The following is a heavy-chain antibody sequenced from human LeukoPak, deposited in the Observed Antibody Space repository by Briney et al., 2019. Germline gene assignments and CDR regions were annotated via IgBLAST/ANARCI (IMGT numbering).Heavy chain of an antibody. CDR1: GFTFDDYA. CDR3: MSAHGY. J-gene: IGHJ4*02. V-gene: IGHV3-9*01. Sequence: PGGSLRLSCAASGFTFDDYAMHWVRQAPGKGLEWVSGISWNSGSIGYADSVKGRFTISRDNAKNSLYLQMNILRAEDTAVYYCMSAHGYWGQGTLVTVTS. CDR2: ISWNSGSI.